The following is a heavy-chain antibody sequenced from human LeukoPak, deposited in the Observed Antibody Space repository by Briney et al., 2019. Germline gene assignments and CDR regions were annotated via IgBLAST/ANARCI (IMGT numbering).Heavy chain of an antibody. D-gene: IGHD4-17*01. CDR3: VRALSTVATWLYL. J-gene: IGHJ2*01. CDR2: INPNSGDT. V-gene: IGHV1-2*02. CDR1: GYTFTGYL. Sequence: ASVKVFCKASGYTFTGYLMHWVRQAPGQGLEWMGWINPNSGDTKYAQKFQGRVTMTRDTSISTAYMELSSLRSDDTAVYYCVRALSTVATWLYLWGRGTLVTVSS.